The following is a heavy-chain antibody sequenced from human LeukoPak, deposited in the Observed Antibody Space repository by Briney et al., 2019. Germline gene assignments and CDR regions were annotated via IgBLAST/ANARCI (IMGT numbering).Heavy chain of an antibody. CDR2: ISYDGSNK. Sequence: PGGSLRLSCAASGFTFSSYAMHWVRQAPGKGLEWVAVISYDGSNKYYADSVKGRFTISRDNSKNTLYLQMNSLRAEDTAVYYCARAGVVDFTNYGSATFDYWGQGTLVTVSS. V-gene: IGHV3-30-3*01. CDR3: ARAGVVDFTNYGSATFDY. CDR1: GFTFSSYA. J-gene: IGHJ4*02. D-gene: IGHD4-11*01.